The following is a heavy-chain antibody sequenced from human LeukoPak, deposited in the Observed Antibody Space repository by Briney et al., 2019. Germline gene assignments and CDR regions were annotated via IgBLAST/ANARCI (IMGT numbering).Heavy chain of an antibody. Sequence: GESLKISCKGSGYSFTSYWIGWVRQMPGKGLEWMGIIYPGDSNTRYSLSFQGQVTISADKSISTAYLQWSSLKASDTAMFYCARHMIRGDNSDFDYWGQGALVTVSS. D-gene: IGHD4-23*01. CDR2: IYPGDSNT. J-gene: IGHJ4*02. CDR3: ARHMIRGDNSDFDY. CDR1: GYSFTSYW. V-gene: IGHV5-51*01.